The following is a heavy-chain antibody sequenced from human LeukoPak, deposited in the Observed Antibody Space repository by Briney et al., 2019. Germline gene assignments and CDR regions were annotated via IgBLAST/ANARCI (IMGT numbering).Heavy chain of an antibody. CDR3: AKDSLGYGDAFDI. J-gene: IGHJ3*02. CDR2: ISGSGGST. Sequence: GGTLRLSCAASGFTFSSYGMSWVRQAPGKGLEWVSAISGSGGSTYYADSVKGRFAISRDNSKNTLYLQMNSLRAEDTAVYYCAKDSLGYGDAFDIWGQGTMVTVSS. CDR1: GFTFSSYG. D-gene: IGHD7-27*01. V-gene: IGHV3-23*01.